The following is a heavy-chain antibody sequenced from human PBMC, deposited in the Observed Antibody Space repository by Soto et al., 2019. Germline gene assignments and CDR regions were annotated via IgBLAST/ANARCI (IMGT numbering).Heavy chain of an antibody. D-gene: IGHD2-21*01. CDR2: ICYDGSNK. J-gene: IGHJ5*02. Sequence: GGSLRLSCTASGFSFSNYGMHWVRQAPGKGLEWVSFICYDGSNKYYADSVKDRFTISRDNSNSTLYLQMYSLIVEDTAVYYCARGIVLAGNVGDRFDXWGQGTLVTVSX. V-gene: IGHV3-33*01. CDR3: ARGIVLAGNVGDRFDX. CDR1: GFSFSNYG.